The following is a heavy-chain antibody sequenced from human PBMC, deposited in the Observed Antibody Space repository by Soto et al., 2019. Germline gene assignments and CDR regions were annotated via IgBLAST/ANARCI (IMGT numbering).Heavy chain of an antibody. V-gene: IGHV3-7*01. Sequence: GGSLRLSCAASGFTFSSFWLTWVRQAPGKGLEWVANIKQDGSEKYYVDSAKGRFTISRDNAKDSLYLHMNSLRAEDTAVYYCARDAIVVVVAAPDYYGMDVWGQGTTVTVSS. CDR2: IKQDGSEK. D-gene: IGHD2-15*01. CDR1: GFTFSSFW. J-gene: IGHJ6*02. CDR3: ARDAIVVVVAAPDYYGMDV.